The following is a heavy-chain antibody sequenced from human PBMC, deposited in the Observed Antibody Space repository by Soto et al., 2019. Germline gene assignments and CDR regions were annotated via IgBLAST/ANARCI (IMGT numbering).Heavy chain of an antibody. CDR2: ISTYNEHT. J-gene: IGHJ4*02. CDR1: GYTFSNYG. CDR3: ARDSQGDYDGYYFDT. Sequence: QVRLVQSGGELKKPGASVQVSCQASGYTFSNYGITWVRQAPGQGLEWMGWISTYNEHTEYGQKFQGRVTMTIDTSTNTAYLELRSLRSDDTAVFYCARDSQGDYDGYYFDTWGQGTLVTVSS. V-gene: IGHV1-18*01. D-gene: IGHD4-17*01.